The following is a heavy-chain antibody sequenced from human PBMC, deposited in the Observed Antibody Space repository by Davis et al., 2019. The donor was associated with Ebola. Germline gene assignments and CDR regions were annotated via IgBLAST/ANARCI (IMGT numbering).Heavy chain of an antibody. CDR1: GFTFIDHY. Sequence: AASVQVSCKASGFTFIDHYMNWVRQAPGQGLEWMGIIDPSGDFTRFAPKFQGRITMTTDTSTNTVYMELSSLKSEDTAVYYCARALDRLLDFDYWGQGTLVTASS. CDR3: ARALDRLLDFDY. D-gene: IGHD3-3*01. V-gene: IGHV1-46*01. J-gene: IGHJ4*02. CDR2: IDPSGDFT.